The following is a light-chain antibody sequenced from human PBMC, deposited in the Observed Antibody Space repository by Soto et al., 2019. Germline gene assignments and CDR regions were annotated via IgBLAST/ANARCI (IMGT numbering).Light chain of an antibody. Sequence: DIQMTQSPSTLSASVGDRVTITCRASQSISSWLAWYQQKPGKAHKLLIYDAYSLESGVQSRFSGSGSGTEFTLTIRSLQPDDFATYYCQQYNSYSRTVGQGTKVDIK. V-gene: IGKV1-5*01. J-gene: IGKJ1*01. CDR2: DAY. CDR3: QQYNSYSRT. CDR1: QSISSW.